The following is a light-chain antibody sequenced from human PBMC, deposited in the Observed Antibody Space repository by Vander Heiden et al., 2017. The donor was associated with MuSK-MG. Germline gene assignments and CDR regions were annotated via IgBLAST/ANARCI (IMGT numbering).Light chain of an antibody. CDR3: QQRSNWFT. Sequence: EIALTQSPATLSLSPGERATLSCRASQSVSSYLAWYQQKPGQAPRLLIYDASNRATGIPARFSGSGSGTDFTLTSSSLEPEDFAVYYWQQRSNWFTFGGGTKVEIK. J-gene: IGKJ4*01. CDR2: DAS. V-gene: IGKV3-11*01. CDR1: QSVSSY.